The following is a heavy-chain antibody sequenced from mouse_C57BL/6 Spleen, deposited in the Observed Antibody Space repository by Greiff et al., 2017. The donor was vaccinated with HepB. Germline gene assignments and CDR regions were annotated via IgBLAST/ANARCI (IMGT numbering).Heavy chain of an antibody. V-gene: IGHV1-69*01. D-gene: IGHD1-1*01. J-gene: IGHJ2*01. CDR1: GYTFTSYW. CDR2: IDPSDSYT. Sequence: VQLQQPGAELVMPGASVKLSCKASGYTFTSYWMHWVKQRPGQGLEWIGEIDPSDSYTNYNQKFKGKSTLTVDKSSSTAYMQLSSLTSEDSAVYYCARASATVVGDYFDYWGQGTTLTVSS. CDR3: ARASATVVGDYFDY.